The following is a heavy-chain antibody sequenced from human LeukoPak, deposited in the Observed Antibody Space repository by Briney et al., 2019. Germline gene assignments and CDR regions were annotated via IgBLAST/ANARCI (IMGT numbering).Heavy chain of an antibody. J-gene: IGHJ6*02. D-gene: IGHD5-24*01. Sequence: GGSLRLSCTASGFTFSSYAVSWVRQAPGKGLEWVSAVSDSGGNTYYADSVKGRFTISRDNAKNTLSLQMDGLRFEDAAVYYCARGVALAKSTRHYLYGLDVWGQGTTVAVSS. CDR2: VSDSGGNT. CDR1: GFTFSSYA. CDR3: ARGVALAKSTRHYLYGLDV. V-gene: IGHV3-23*01.